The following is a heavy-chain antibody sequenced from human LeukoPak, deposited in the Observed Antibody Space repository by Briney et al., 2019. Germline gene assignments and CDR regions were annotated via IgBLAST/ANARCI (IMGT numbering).Heavy chain of an antibody. J-gene: IGHJ5*02. V-gene: IGHV4-59*01. CDR3: ARDRGYGDYGGNWFDP. D-gene: IGHD4-17*01. CDR2: IYYSGTT. Sequence: PSETLSLTCTVSGGSIGNFYWTWIRQSPGKGLEWIGYIYYSGTTKYNPSLKSRVIISIDTSKNQFSLKMSSVTAADTAVYLCARDRGYGDYGGNWFDPWGQGTLVTVSS. CDR1: GGSIGNFY.